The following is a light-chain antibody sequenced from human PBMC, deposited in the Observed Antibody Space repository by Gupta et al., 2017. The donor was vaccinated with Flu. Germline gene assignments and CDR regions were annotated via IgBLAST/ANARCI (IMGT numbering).Light chain of an antibody. CDR1: QDVRTY. CDR3: QQHSNWPRT. CDR2: ASS. V-gene: IGKV3-11*01. J-gene: IGKJ2*01. Sequence: PASLSSSPGDRATITCRASQDVRTYLAWYQQKPEKSPRFVIYASSNRQSGIPSRFSGGGSGTDFTLTISSLEPEDFAVYYCQQHSNWPRTFGQGTKVEI.